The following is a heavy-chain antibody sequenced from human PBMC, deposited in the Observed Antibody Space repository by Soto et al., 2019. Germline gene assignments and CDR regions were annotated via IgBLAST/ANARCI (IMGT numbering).Heavy chain of an antibody. CDR2: ISSSGETV. CDR1: GFTFSSYE. Sequence: EVQLLESGGGVVQPGGSLRLSCEVPGFTFSSYEMYWVRQAPGKGLEWVAYISSSGETVYYAGSVQGRFTISRDNAKNSLYLQMSSLGAEDTAVYYCAREGFYAMDVWGQGTTVTVSS. J-gene: IGHJ6*02. V-gene: IGHV3-48*03. D-gene: IGHD2-2*01. CDR3: AREGFYAMDV.